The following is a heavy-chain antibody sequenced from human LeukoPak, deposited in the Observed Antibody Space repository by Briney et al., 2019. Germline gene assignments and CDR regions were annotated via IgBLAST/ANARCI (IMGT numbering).Heavy chain of an antibody. J-gene: IGHJ5*02. CDR2: INPNSGGT. CDR3: ARGYGSGSYSPVDP. CDR1: GYTFTGYY. D-gene: IGHD3-10*01. Sequence: ASVKVSCKASGYTFTGYYMHWVRQAPGQGLEWMGWINPNSGGTNYAQKFQGRVTMTRDTSISTAYMELSRLRSDDTAVYYCARGYGSGSYSPVDPWGQGTLVTVSS. V-gene: IGHV1-2*02.